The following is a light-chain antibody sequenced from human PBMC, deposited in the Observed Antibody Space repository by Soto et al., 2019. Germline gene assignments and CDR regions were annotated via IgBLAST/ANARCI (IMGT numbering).Light chain of an antibody. V-gene: IGLV1-40*01. CDR2: SNT. CDR3: QSYDSSLSGAV. CDR1: SSNIGAGYD. J-gene: IGLJ7*01. Sequence: QPVLTQPPSVSGAPGQRVTISCTGSSSNIGAGYDVHWYQQLPGTAPKLLIYSNTNRPSGVPDRFSGSQSGTSASLVITGLQAEDEADYYCQSYDSSLSGAVFGGGTQLTVL.